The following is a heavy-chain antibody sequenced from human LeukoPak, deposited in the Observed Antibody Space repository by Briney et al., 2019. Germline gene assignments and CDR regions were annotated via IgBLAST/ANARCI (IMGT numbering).Heavy chain of an antibody. J-gene: IGHJ6*02. V-gene: IGHV1-18*01. CDR2: ISAYDGNT. CDR1: GYTFTSYG. D-gene: IGHD3-3*01. CDR3: ARDFKRERITIFGSHYYGMDV. Sequence: ASVKVSCKASGYTFTSYGISWVRQAPGQGLEWMGWISAYDGNTNYAQKLQGRVTMTTDTSTSTAYMELRSLRSDDTAVYYCARDFKRERITIFGSHYYGMDVWGQGTTVTVSS.